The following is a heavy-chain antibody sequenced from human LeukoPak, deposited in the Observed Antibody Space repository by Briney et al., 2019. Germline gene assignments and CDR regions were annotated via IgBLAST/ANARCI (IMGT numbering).Heavy chain of an antibody. J-gene: IGHJ4*02. V-gene: IGHV4-31*03. CDR3: AAGGPPGIAVAGTLDY. CDR1: GGSISSGGYY. Sequence: SQTLSLTCTVSGGSISSGGYYWSWIRQHPGKGLEWIGYIYYSGSTYYNPSLKSRVTISVDTSKNQFSLKLSSVTAADTAVYYCAAGGPPGIAVAGTLDYWGQGTLVTVSS. D-gene: IGHD6-19*01. CDR2: IYYSGST.